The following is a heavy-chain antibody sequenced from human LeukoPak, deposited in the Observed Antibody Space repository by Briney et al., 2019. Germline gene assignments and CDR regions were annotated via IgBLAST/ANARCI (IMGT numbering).Heavy chain of an antibody. J-gene: IGHJ6*03. D-gene: IGHD4-17*01. V-gene: IGHV1-2*02. CDR3: ARGGPDYAYYYYYMDV. Sequence: GASVKVSCKASGYTFTGYYIHWVRQAPGQGLEWMGWINPNSGYTNYAQKFQGRVTMTRDTSISTAYMELSRLRSDDTAVYYCARGGPDYAYYYYYMDVWGKGTTVTVSS. CDR2: INPNSGYT. CDR1: GYTFTGYY.